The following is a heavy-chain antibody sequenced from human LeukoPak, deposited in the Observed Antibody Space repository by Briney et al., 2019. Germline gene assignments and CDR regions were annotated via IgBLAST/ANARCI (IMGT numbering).Heavy chain of an antibody. CDR3: ASSTTSSKIEY. J-gene: IGHJ4*02. CDR1: GFIVSSNY. CDR2: IYSGGNT. D-gene: IGHD2-2*01. V-gene: IGHV3-53*01. Sequence: GGSLRLSCAASGFIVSSNYMSWVRQAPGKGLEWVSVIYSGGNTYYADSVKGRFTISRDNSKNTLYLQMNSLRAEDTAVYFCASSTTSSKIEYWGQGTLVTVSS.